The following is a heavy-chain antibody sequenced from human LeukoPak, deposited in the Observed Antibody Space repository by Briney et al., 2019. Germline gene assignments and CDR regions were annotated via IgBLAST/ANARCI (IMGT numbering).Heavy chain of an antibody. Sequence: GGSLRLSCAASGFTFSSYAMHWVRQAPGKGLEYVSAISSNGGSTYYANSVKGRFTISRDNSKNTLYLQMGSLRAEDMAVYYCARDYSSGWYYFDYWGQGTLLIVSS. CDR3: ARDYSSGWYYFDY. CDR2: ISSNGGST. V-gene: IGHV3-64*01. J-gene: IGHJ4*02. CDR1: GFTFSSYA. D-gene: IGHD6-19*01.